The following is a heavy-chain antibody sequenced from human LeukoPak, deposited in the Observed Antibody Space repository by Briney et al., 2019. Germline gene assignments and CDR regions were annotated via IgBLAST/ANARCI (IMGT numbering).Heavy chain of an antibody. Sequence: GGSLRLSCAASGFIVNTNYMNWVRQAPGKGLEWVSVIYSGTNIHYADSVKGRFTISTDNSKNTLYLQMNSLRAEDTAVYYCARAYYDSSGLDAFDIWGQGTMVTVSS. J-gene: IGHJ3*02. D-gene: IGHD3-22*01. V-gene: IGHV3-53*01. CDR3: ARAYYDSSGLDAFDI. CDR1: GFIVNTNY. CDR2: IYSGTNI.